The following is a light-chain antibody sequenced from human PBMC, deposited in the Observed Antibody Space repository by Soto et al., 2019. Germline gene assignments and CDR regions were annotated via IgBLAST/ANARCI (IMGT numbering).Light chain of an antibody. CDR1: SSDIGRYNL. CDR2: EGS. V-gene: IGLV2-23*01. CDR3: LSYAHISTWM. Sequence: QSALTQPASVSGSPGQSITISCTGTSSDIGRYNLVSWYQQRPGKAPKLMIYEGSRRPSGVSNRFSGSKSGNTASLTISGLQADDEADYYCLSYAHISTWMFGGGTKLTVL. J-gene: IGLJ3*02.